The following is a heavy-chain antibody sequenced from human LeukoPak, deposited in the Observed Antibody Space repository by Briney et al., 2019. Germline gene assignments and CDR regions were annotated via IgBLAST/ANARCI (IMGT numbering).Heavy chain of an antibody. V-gene: IGHV3-30*02. Sequence: GGSLRLSCAASGFTFSTYGMHWVRQAPGKGLEWVAFIRYDGSNKYYADSVKGRFTISRDNSRNTLYLQMNSLRAEDTAVYFCAKDKDPWKSTSISDFDYWGQGTLVTVSS. CDR1: GFTFSTYG. D-gene: IGHD1-1*01. CDR2: IRYDGSNK. J-gene: IGHJ4*02. CDR3: AKDKDPWKSTSISDFDY.